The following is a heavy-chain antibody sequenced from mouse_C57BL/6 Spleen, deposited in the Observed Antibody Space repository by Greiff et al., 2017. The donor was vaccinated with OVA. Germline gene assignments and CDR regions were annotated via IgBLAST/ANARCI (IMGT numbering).Heavy chain of an antibody. D-gene: IGHD1-1*01. Sequence: VQLQQSGPELVKPGASVKMSCKASGYTFTDYNMHWVKQSHGKSLVWIGYINPNNGGTSYNQKFKGKATLTVNKSSSTAYMELRSLTSEDSAVYYCAKGGLRFYFDYWGQGTTLTVSS. CDR2: INPNNGGT. CDR3: AKGGLRFYFDY. V-gene: IGHV1-22*01. CDR1: GYTFTDYN. J-gene: IGHJ2*01.